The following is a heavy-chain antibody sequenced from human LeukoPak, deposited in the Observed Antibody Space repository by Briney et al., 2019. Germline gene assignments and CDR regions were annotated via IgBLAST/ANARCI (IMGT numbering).Heavy chain of an antibody. CDR1: GFTFSSYG. Sequence: GGSLRLSCAASGFTFSSYGMNWVRQAPGKGLEWVSYISSSGTNIKYADSVKGRFTISRDNAKNSLYLQMNSLRAEDTAVYYCARGFRGSGSYYRYYFDYWGQGTLVTVSS. CDR3: ARGFRGSGSYYRYYFDY. CDR2: ISSSGTNI. D-gene: IGHD3-10*01. V-gene: IGHV3-48*03. J-gene: IGHJ4*02.